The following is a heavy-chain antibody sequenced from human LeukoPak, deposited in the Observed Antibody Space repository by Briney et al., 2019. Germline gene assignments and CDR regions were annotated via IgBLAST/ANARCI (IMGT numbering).Heavy chain of an antibody. CDR3: ARDYIRWLRSGGYFDY. CDR1: GFTFSSYD. Sequence: GGSLRLSCAASGFTFSSYDMHWVRQAPGKGLEWVAVIWYDGSNRYYADSVKGRFTISRDNSKNTLYLQMNSLRAEDTAVYYCARDYIRWLRSGGYFDYWGQGTLVTVSS. V-gene: IGHV3-33*01. CDR2: IWYDGSNR. J-gene: IGHJ4*02. D-gene: IGHD5-12*01.